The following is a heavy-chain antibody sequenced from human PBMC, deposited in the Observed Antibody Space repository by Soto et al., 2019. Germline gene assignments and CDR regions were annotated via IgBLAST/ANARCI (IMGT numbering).Heavy chain of an antibody. V-gene: IGHV3-23*01. CDR2: ISGSGGST. Sequence: EVQLLESGGGLVQPGGSLRLSCAASGFTFSSYAMSWVRQAPGKGLEWVSAISGSGGSTYYADSVKGRFTISRDNSKNTLYLQMNSLRAEDTAVYYCAKDDYYDIPGQDAFDIWGQGTMVTVSS. CDR1: GFTFSSYA. D-gene: IGHD3-22*01. CDR3: AKDDYYDIPGQDAFDI. J-gene: IGHJ3*02.